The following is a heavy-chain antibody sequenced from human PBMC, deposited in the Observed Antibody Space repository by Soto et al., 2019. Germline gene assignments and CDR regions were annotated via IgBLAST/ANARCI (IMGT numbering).Heavy chain of an antibody. CDR2: INEDSSYI. J-gene: IGHJ6*03. V-gene: IGHV3-21*02. CDR3: VRDFGRYFRTGYMDV. D-gene: IGHD3-9*01. CDR1: GFTFSTYS. Sequence: EVQLVESGGGLVKPGGSLRLSCAASGFTFSTYSMNWVRQAPGKGLEWVSSINEDSSYIHYAGSVRGRFTISRDNAEDSLYLKMNSLRAEDTAVYYCVRDFGRYFRTGYMDVWGDGATVTVSS.